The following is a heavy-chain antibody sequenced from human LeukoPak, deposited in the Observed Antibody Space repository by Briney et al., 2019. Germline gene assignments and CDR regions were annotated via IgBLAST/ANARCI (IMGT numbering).Heavy chain of an antibody. CDR3: ASPNYYGSGPSDL. Sequence: PGGSLRLSCAASGFTFSSYWMSWVRQAPGKGLEWVANIKEDGSDKYYVDSVKGRFTISRDNAKNSLYLQMNSLRAEDTAVYYCASPNYYGSGPSDLWGRGTLVTVSS. D-gene: IGHD3-10*01. V-gene: IGHV3-7*01. J-gene: IGHJ2*01. CDR1: GFTFSSYW. CDR2: IKEDGSDK.